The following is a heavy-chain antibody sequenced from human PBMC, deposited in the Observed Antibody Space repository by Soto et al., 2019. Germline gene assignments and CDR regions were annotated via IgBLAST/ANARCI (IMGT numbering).Heavy chain of an antibody. CDR3: ARTLYSYGPRFDY. CDR2: IYYSGST. CDR1: GGSISSYY. J-gene: IGHJ4*02. Sequence: SETLSLTCPVSGGSISSYYWSWIRQPPGKGLEWIGYIYYSGSTNYNPSLKSRVTISVDTSKNQFSLKLSSVTAADTAVYYCARTLYSYGPRFDYWGQGTLVTVPQ. D-gene: IGHD5-18*01. V-gene: IGHV4-59*01.